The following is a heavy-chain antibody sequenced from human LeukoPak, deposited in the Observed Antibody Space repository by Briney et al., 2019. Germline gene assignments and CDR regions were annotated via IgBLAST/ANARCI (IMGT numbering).Heavy chain of an antibody. CDR1: GFTFSSYW. CDR2: IKQEGSEK. D-gene: IGHD1-7*01. V-gene: IGHV3-7*01. CDR3: ARDLAGTTGWVDY. Sequence: GVSLRLSCAASGFTFSSYWMSWVRQASGKGLEGVANIKQEGSEKYYVDSVKGRFTISRDNAKNSLYMQVNSLRAEDTAVYYCARDLAGTTGWVDYWGQGTLVTVSS. J-gene: IGHJ4*02.